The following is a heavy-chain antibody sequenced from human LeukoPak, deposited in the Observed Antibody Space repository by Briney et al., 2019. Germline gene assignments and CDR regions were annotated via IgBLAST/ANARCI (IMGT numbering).Heavy chain of an antibody. V-gene: IGHV3-23*01. D-gene: IGHD3-10*01. CDR3: VKDSSSGSYFDY. CDR1: GFTFSSYA. CDR2: ITGYGAST. Sequence: GGSLRLSCAASGFTFSSYAMSWVRQAPGKGLEWVSAITGYGASTYYADSVKGRFTISRDNSRNTLHLQMSSLRVEDTAVYYCVKDSSSGSYFDYWGQGTLVTVSS. J-gene: IGHJ4*02.